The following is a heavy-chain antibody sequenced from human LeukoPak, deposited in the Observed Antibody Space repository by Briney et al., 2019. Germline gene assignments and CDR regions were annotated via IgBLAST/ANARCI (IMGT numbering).Heavy chain of an antibody. CDR3: AKDHHSSGWYYFDS. J-gene: IGHJ4*02. CDR2: ISYDVSNQ. V-gene: IGHV3-30*18. CDR1: GFTFSRYG. Sequence: PGRSLRLSCAASGFTFSRYGMHWVRQAPGQGLEWVAIISYDVSNQDYADSVKGRFAISRGNSKNTVYLQMNSLRAEDTAVYYCAKDHHSSGWYYFDSWGQGTLVTVSS. D-gene: IGHD6-19*01.